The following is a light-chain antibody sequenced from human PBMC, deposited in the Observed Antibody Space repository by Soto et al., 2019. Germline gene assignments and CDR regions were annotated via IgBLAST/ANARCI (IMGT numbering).Light chain of an antibody. CDR2: AAS. Sequence: DIQMTQSPSSLSASVEDRVIITCRASQSISNHFNWYQQKPGKAPKLLIFAASSLQSGVPSRFSGSRSGPDFTLAISRLQPEDFATYYCQQSYSSPPTFGQGTKVEIK. CDR1: QSISNH. V-gene: IGKV1-39*01. J-gene: IGKJ1*01. CDR3: QQSYSSPPT.